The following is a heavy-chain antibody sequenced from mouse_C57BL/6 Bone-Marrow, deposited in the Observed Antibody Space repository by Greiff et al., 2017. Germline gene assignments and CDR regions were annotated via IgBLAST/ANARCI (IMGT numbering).Heavy chain of an antibody. J-gene: IGHJ3*01. D-gene: IGHD2-3*01. CDR3: EKDYGGYCGTAWFAY. Sequence: QVQLQQPGAELVRPGPSVKLSCKASGYTFTSYWMHWVKQRPGQGLEWIGVIDPTDSYTNYNQKFKGKATLTVDTSSSPAYLQTRRLTSESSAVLSVEKDYGGYCGTAWFAYWGQGTLVTVSA. CDR2: IDPTDSYT. CDR1: GYTFTSYW. V-gene: IGHV1-59*01.